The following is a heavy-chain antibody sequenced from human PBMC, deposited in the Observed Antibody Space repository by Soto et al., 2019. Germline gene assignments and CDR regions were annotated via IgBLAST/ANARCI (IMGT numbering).Heavy chain of an antibody. CDR2: ISGSGGTT. V-gene: IGHV3-23*01. J-gene: IGHJ1*01. CDR1: GFSFSTYA. Sequence: GGSLRLSCAASGFSFSTYAMSWVRQAPGKGLEWVSGISGSGGTTYYADSVKGRFTISRDNSKNTLYLQVNSLRAEDSAVYYCAKDQAAAGTISRYFQHWGQGTLVTVSS. CDR3: AKDQAAAGTISRYFQH. D-gene: IGHD6-13*01.